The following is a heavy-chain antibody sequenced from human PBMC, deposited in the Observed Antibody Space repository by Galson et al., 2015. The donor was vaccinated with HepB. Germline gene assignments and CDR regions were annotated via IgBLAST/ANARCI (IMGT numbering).Heavy chain of an antibody. D-gene: IGHD2-2*01. CDR3: ARDLDRYCSSTSCYVNYYYGMDV. J-gene: IGHJ6*02. CDR1: GYTFTSYG. CDR2: ISAYNGNT. V-gene: IGHV1-18*01. Sequence: SVKVSCKASGYTFTSYGISWVRQAPGQGLEWMGWISAYNGNTNYAQKLQGRVTMTTDTSTSTAYMELRSLRSDDTAVYYCARDLDRYCSSTSCYVNYYYGMDVWGQGTMVTV.